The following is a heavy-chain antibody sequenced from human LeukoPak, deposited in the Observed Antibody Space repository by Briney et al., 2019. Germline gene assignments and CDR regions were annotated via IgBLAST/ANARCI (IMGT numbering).Heavy chain of an antibody. J-gene: IGHJ3*02. Sequence: PGGSLRLSCAASGFTFSSYSMHWVRQAPGKGLEWVSAISSSSSYIYYADSVKGRFTISRDNAKNSLYLQMNSLRPDETVVYYGAREGASGTFEICGEG. CDR3: AREGASGTFEI. CDR1: GFTFSSYS. V-gene: IGHV3-21*01. D-gene: IGHD2-15*01. CDR2: ISSSSSYI.